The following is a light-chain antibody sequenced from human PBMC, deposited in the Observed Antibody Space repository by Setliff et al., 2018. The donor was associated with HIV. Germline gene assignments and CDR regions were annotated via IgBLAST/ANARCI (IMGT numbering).Light chain of an antibody. Sequence: QSVLTQPPSVSGAPGQRVTISCTGSSSNIGAGYDVHWYQQLPGTAPKLLIYGNSNRPSGVPDRFSGSKSGTSASLAITGLQAEDEADYYCSSYTSSSTLYYVFGTGTKGTVL. J-gene: IGLJ1*01. CDR3: SSYTSSSTLYYV. CDR2: GNS. V-gene: IGLV1-40*01. CDR1: SSNIGAGYD.